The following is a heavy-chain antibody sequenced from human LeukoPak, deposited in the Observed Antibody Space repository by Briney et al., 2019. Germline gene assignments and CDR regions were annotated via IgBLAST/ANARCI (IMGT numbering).Heavy chain of an antibody. D-gene: IGHD3-22*01. CDR2: IYPGDSDT. Sequence: GESLKISCKGSGYSFTSYWIGWVRQMPGKGLEWMGIIYPGDSDTRYSPSFQGQVTISADKSISTASLQWSSLKASDTAMYYCARMEYYYDSSGYELDYWGQGTLVTVSS. CDR1: GYSFTSYW. CDR3: ARMEYYYDSSGYELDY. J-gene: IGHJ4*02. V-gene: IGHV5-51*01.